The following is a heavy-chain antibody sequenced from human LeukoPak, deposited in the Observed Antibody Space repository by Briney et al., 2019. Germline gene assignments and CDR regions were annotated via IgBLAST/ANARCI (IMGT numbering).Heavy chain of an antibody. CDR3: AREWTSTWGRGYAFDI. CDR1: GYTFSDYY. V-gene: IGHV1-2*02. Sequence: ASVKVSCKASGYTFSDYYIHWVRQAPGQGFEWMGWINPNSGGTNYAQKFQGRVTMTRDTSISTAYMELSRLRSDDTAVYYCAREWTSTWGRGYAFDIWGQGTMVTVSS. D-gene: IGHD3-16*01. CDR2: INPNSGGT. J-gene: IGHJ3*02.